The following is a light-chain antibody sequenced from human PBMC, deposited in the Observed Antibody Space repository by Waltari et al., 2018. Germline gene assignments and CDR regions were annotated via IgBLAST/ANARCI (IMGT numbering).Light chain of an antibody. Sequence: SSELTQDSAVSVALGQTVRITCQGDSLRTYYVSWYQQKPGQAPVLVIYGRDKRPSGIPDRFAGSSSGDTASLTITGAQAADEADYYCNSRDYSSNYVFGTGTQVTVL. J-gene: IGLJ1*01. CDR3: NSRDYSSNYV. CDR1: SLRTYY. V-gene: IGLV3-19*01. CDR2: GRD.